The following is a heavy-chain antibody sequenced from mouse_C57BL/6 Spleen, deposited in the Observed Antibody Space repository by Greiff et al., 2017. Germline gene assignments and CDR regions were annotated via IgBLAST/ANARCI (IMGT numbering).Heavy chain of an antibody. V-gene: IGHV1-80*01. J-gene: IGHJ1*03. D-gene: IGHD1-1*01. Sequence: QQSGAELVKPGASVKISCKASGYAFSSYWMNWVKQRPGKGLEWIGQIYPGDGDTNYNGKFKGKATLTADKSSSTAYMQLSSLTSEDSAVYFCARLGYGSSYGWYFDVWGTGTTVTVSS. CDR3: ARLGYGSSYGWYFDV. CDR1: GYAFSSYW. CDR2: IYPGDGDT.